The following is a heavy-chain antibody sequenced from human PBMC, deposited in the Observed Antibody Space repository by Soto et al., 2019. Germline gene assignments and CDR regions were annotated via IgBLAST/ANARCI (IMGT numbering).Heavy chain of an antibody. J-gene: IGHJ6*02. V-gene: IGHV7-4-1*01. CDR2: INTNTGNP. CDR1: GYTFTSYA. CDR3: ARDGDEGFWSGYYYYYYGMDV. Sequence: GASVKVSCKASGYTFTSYAMNWVRQAPGQGLEWMGWINTNTGNPTYAQGFTGRFVFSLDTSVSTAYLQICSLKAEDTAVYYCARDGDEGFWSGYYYYYYGMDVWGQGTTVTVSS. D-gene: IGHD3-3*01.